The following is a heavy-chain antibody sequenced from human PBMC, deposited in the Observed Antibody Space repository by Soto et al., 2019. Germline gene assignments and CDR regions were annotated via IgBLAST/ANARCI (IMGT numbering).Heavy chain of an antibody. D-gene: IGHD3-3*01. CDR2: IWYDGSNK. V-gene: IGHV3-33*01. CDR3: ARDGEITIFVTYYYGMDV. Sequence: QVQLVESGGGVVQPGRSLRLSCAASGFTFSSYGMHWVRQAPGKGLEWVAVIWYDGSNKYYADSVKGRFTISRDNSKNTLYLQMNSLRAEDTAVYYCARDGEITIFVTYYYGMDVWGQGTTVTVSS. CDR1: GFTFSSYG. J-gene: IGHJ6*02.